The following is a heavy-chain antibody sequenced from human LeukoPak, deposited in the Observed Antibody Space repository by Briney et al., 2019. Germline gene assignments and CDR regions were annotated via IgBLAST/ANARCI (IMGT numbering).Heavy chain of an antibody. CDR3: ARVSGIAGDAFDI. D-gene: IGHD6-13*01. CDR2: IYYSGST. Sequence: SETLSLTCTVSGGSISSYYWSWIRQPPGKGLEWIGYIYYSGSTNYNPSLKSRVTISVDTSKNQFSLKLSSVTAADTAVYYCARVSGIAGDAFDIRGQGTMVTVSS. CDR1: GGSISSYY. V-gene: IGHV4-59*01. J-gene: IGHJ3*02.